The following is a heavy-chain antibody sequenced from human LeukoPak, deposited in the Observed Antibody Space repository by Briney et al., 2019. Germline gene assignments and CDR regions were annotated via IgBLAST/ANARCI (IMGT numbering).Heavy chain of an antibody. V-gene: IGHV4-4*07. Sequence: SETLSLTCTVSGGSISSYYWSWIRQPAGKPLEWIGRIYTSGITIYKSSLESRVTISIDTSKNRFSLKLNSVTASDTAVYYCARLVDRLMFDYWGQGTQVTVSS. D-gene: IGHD2-21*02. CDR2: IYTSGIT. CDR1: GGSISSYY. CDR3: ARLVDRLMFDY. J-gene: IGHJ4*02.